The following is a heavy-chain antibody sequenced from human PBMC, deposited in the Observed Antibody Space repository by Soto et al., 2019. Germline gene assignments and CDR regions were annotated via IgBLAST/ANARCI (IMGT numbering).Heavy chain of an antibody. CDR3: ARLTRYNWNYATPDYGMDV. D-gene: IGHD1-7*01. V-gene: IGHV3-21*01. CDR2: ISSSSSYI. Sequence: PGGSLRLSCAASGFTFSSYSMNWVRQAPGKGLEWVSSISSSSSYIYYADSVKGRFTISRDNAKNSLYLQMNSLRAEDTAVYYCARLTRYNWNYATPDYGMDVWGQGTTVTVSS. J-gene: IGHJ6*02. CDR1: GFTFSSYS.